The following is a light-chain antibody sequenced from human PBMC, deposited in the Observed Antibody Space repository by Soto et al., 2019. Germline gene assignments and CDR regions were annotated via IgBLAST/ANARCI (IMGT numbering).Light chain of an antibody. CDR2: KVS. CDR1: QTLVHSDGNTS. V-gene: IGKV2-24*01. Sequence: VMTKTPPSSPFTLGHPASFSCRSSQTLVHSDGNTSLSCLQQRPGQPPRLLIYKVSNRFSGVPDRFSGSGAETDFTLRISRVEPEDVGVYYCMQATHSPWAFGLGTKVDI. J-gene: IGKJ1*01. CDR3: MQATHSPWA.